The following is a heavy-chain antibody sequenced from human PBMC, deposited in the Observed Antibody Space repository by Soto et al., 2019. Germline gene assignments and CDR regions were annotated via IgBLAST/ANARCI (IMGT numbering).Heavy chain of an antibody. J-gene: IGHJ4*02. CDR1: GFTFSSYG. CDR2: IWYDGSNK. D-gene: IGHD6-13*01. Sequence: GGSLRLSCAASGFTFSSYGMHWVRQAPGKGLEWVAVIWYDGSNKYYADSVKGRFTISRDNSKNTLYLQMNSLRAEDTAVYYCARDDTVTTSIAAAGTFDYWGQGTLVTVSS. V-gene: IGHV3-33*08. CDR3: ARDDTVTTSIAAAGTFDY.